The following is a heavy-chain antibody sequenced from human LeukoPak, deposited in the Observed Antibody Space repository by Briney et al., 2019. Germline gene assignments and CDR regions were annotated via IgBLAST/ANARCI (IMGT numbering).Heavy chain of an antibody. CDR3: ARVAYGSGWYSLDFDY. V-gene: IGHV1-18*01. D-gene: IGHD6-19*01. CDR1: GYTFTSYG. CDR2: ISAYNGNT. J-gene: IGHJ4*02. Sequence: GASVKVSCKASGYTFTSYGISWVRQAPGQGLEWMGWISAYNGNTNYAQKLQGRVTMTTDTSTSTAYMELRSLRSDDTAVYYCARVAYGSGWYSLDFDYWGQGTLVTVSS.